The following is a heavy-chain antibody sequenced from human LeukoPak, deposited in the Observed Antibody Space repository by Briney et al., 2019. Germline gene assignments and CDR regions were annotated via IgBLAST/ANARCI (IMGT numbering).Heavy chain of an antibody. CDR1: VFTVSSNY. J-gene: IGHJ4*02. CDR3: ARARLSLFDY. D-gene: IGHD2-21*02. V-gene: IGHV3-66*02. Sequence: GGSLRLSCAASVFTVSSNYMSWVRQAPGQGLEWVSVIYSGGSTYYAASVKGRFTISRDNSKNTLYLQMNSLRAEDTAVYYCARARLSLFDYWGQGTLVTVSS. CDR2: IYSGGST.